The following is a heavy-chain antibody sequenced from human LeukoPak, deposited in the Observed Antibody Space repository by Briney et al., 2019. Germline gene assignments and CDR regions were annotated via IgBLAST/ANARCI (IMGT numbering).Heavy chain of an antibody. CDR1: GFTFSSYA. J-gene: IGHJ4*02. D-gene: IGHD6-19*01. CDR3: ARGTSTGYSSDLDY. Sequence: GGSLRLSCAASGFTFSSYAMSWVRQAPGKGLEWVANIKQDGSEKYYVDSVKGRFTISRDNAKNSLYLQMNSLRAEDTALYHCARGTSTGYSSDLDYWGQGTLVTVSS. V-gene: IGHV3-7*03. CDR2: IKQDGSEK.